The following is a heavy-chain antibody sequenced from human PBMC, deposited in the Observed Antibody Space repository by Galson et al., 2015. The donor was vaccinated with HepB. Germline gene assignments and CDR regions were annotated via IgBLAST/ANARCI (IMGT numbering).Heavy chain of an antibody. J-gene: IGHJ4*02. CDR1: GFTFSNAW. CDR2: IKSKTDGGTT. V-gene: IGHV3-15*01. Sequence: SLRLSCAASGFTFSNAWMSWVRQAPGKGLEWVGRIKSKTDGGTTDYAAPVKGRFTISRDDSKNTLYLQMNSLKTEDTAVYYCTTDPPWAAGSLYGYWGQGTLVTVSS. CDR3: TTDPPWAAGSLYGY. D-gene: IGHD2-8*01.